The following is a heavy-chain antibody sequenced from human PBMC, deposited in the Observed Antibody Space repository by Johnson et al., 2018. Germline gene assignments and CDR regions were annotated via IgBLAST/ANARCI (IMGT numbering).Heavy chain of an antibody. D-gene: IGHD3-10*01. Sequence: QVQLVQSGGGVVQPGRSLRLSCAASGFTFSSYGMHWVRQAPGKGLEWVAVLSYDGHNKYYADSVKGRFTISRDNSKNTLYLQMNSLRAEDTAVYFCAKDQGDYYGSGNAFEIWGQGTMVTVSS. CDR3: AKDQGDYYGSGNAFEI. J-gene: IGHJ3*02. CDR2: LSYDGHNK. CDR1: GFTFSSYG. V-gene: IGHV3-30*18.